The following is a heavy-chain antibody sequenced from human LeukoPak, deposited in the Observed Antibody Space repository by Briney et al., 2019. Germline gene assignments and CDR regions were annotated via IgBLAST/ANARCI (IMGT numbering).Heavy chain of an antibody. CDR2: INTDGSDT. CDR1: GFTFSSYW. CDR3: ERVEISSSWFSDC. V-gene: IGHV3-74*03. J-gene: IGHJ4*02. Sequence: GGSLRLSCAASGFTFSSYWMHWVRQAPGSGLVWVSRINTDGSDTTYADSVKGRFTISRDNAKNTLYLQMNSLRAEDTAVYYCERVEISSSWFSDCWGQGTLVTVSS. D-gene: IGHD6-13*01.